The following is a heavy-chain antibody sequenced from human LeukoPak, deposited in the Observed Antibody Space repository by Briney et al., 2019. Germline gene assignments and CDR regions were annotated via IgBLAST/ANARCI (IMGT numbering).Heavy chain of an antibody. CDR3: ASLEWLYTPFDS. V-gene: IGHV4-39*01. CDR1: GCTISSRSYY. D-gene: IGHD3-3*01. Sequence: PSGTLSLTCTVSGCTISSRSYYWVWLRQPPGQGLVWIGSIYYSGSTYYNPSLKSRVNIPVDTSKNQFSPKLRSVTAADTAVYDSASLEWLYTPFDSWGEGTLVTDSS. CDR2: IYYSGST. J-gene: IGHJ4*02.